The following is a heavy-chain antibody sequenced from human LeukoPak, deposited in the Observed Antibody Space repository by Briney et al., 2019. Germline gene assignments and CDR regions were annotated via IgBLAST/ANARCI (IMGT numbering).Heavy chain of an antibody. J-gene: IGHJ4*02. D-gene: IGHD3-10*01. CDR2: INHSGST. CDR3: ARRIWFGDKIQDY. CDR1: GGSFSGYY. Sequence: TSETLSLTCAVYGGSFSGYYWSWIRQPPGKGLEWIGEINHSGSTNYNPSLKSRVTISVDTSKNQFSLKLSSVTAADTAVYYCARRIWFGDKIQDYWGQGTLVTVSS. V-gene: IGHV4-34*01.